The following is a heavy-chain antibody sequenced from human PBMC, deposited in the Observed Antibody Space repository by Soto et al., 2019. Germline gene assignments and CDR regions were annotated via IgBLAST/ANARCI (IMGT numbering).Heavy chain of an antibody. CDR1: GYTFSSYY. V-gene: IGHV1-46*01. Sequence: QVQLVQSGAEVKKPGASVKVSCKASGYTFSSYYIHWVRQVPGQGLEWMGVINPSAGSTGYAQESEGRVSRTRDTSTSTVYMELSSLRSEDTAVYDGEKCGKIVVVTRRCLDVWGQGTTVTVSS. CDR3: EKCGKIVVVTRRCLDV. D-gene: IGHD2-21*02. J-gene: IGHJ6*02. CDR2: INPSAGST.